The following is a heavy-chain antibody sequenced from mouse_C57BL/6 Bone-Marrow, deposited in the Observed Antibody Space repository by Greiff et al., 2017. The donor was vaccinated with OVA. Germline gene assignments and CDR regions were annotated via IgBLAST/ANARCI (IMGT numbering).Heavy chain of an antibody. D-gene: IGHD1-1*01. Sequence: DVMLVESGGDLVKPGGSLKLSCAASGFTFSSYGMSWVRQTPDKRLEWVATISSGGSYTYYPDSVKGRFTISRDNAKNTLYLQMSSLKSEDTAMYYCAHTVVATHWYFDVWGTGTTVTVSS. J-gene: IGHJ1*03. CDR3: AHTVVATHWYFDV. V-gene: IGHV5-6*02. CDR1: GFTFSSYG. CDR2: ISSGGSYT.